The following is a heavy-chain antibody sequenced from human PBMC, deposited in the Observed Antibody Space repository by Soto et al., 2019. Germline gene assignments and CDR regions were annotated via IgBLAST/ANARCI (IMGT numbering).Heavy chain of an antibody. CDR3: AKVEMKGPTTHFDF. D-gene: IGHD1-1*01. CDR1: GFTFSSYA. CDR2: ISGSGGST. V-gene: IGHV3-23*01. J-gene: IGHJ4*02. Sequence: EVQLLESGGGLVQPGGSLRLSCAASGFTFSSYAMSWVRQAPGKVLEWVSAISGSGGSTYYADSVKGRFTNSRDNAKNKLYVQMTSVRAEDTAVYYCAKVEMKGPTTHFDFWGQGTLVTVSS.